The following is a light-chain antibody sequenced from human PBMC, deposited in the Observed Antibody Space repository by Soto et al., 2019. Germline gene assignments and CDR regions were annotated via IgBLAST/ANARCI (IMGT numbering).Light chain of an antibody. V-gene: IGKV3-20*01. CDR3: QQYGSSGM. Sequence: EIVLTQSPGTLSLSPGKRATLSCRASQSVSNNYLAWYQQKPGQAPRLLIYGASNRATGIPDRFSGSGSGTDFTLTISRLEPEDFAVYYCQQYGSSGMFGQGTKVDIK. CDR2: GAS. CDR1: QSVSNNY. J-gene: IGKJ1*01.